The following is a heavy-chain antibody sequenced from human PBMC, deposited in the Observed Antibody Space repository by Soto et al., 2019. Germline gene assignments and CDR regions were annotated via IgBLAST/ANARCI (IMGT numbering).Heavy chain of an antibody. CDR3: ASIPPQGEYSSSSEAFDI. J-gene: IGHJ3*02. Sequence: PGESLKISCKGSGYSFTSYWIGWVRQMPGKGLEWMGIIYPGDSDTRYSPSFQGQVTISADKSISTAYLQWSSLKASDTAMYYCASIPPQGEYSSSSEAFDIWGQGTMVTVSS. V-gene: IGHV5-51*01. CDR2: IYPGDSDT. CDR1: GYSFTSYW. D-gene: IGHD6-6*01.